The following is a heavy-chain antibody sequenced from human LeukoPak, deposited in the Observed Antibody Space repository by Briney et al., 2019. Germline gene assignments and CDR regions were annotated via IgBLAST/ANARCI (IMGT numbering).Heavy chain of an antibody. CDR2: INHSGST. D-gene: IGHD1/OR15-1a*01. CDR3: ARAVRNTIWDNYYFDY. CDR1: GGSFSGYY. J-gene: IGHJ4*02. V-gene: IGHV4-34*01. Sequence: SETLSLTCAVYGGSFSGYYWSWIRQPPGKGLEWIGEINHSGSTNYNPSLKSRVTISVDTSKNQFSLKLSSVTAADTAVYYCARAVRNTIWDNYYFDYWGQGTLVTVSS.